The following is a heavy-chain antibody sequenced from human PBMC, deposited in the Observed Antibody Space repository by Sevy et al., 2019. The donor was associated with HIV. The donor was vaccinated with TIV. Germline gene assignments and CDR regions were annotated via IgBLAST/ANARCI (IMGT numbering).Heavy chain of an antibody. Sequence: GGSLRLSCAASGFTFSTYGMHWVRQAPGKGLEWVAVIWFDGSNTYYADSVKGRFTISRDIAKNTLHLQMNSLRVEDTAVYYCARDLEFYDDGDYGPAFMPDYWGQGTLVTVSS. V-gene: IGHV3-33*01. CDR2: IWFDGSNT. CDR3: ARDLEFYDDGDYGPAFMPDY. D-gene: IGHD4-17*01. J-gene: IGHJ4*02. CDR1: GFTFSTYG.